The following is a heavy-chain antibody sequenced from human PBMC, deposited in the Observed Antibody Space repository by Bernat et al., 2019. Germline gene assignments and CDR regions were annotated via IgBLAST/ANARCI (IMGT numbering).Heavy chain of an antibody. D-gene: IGHD6-19*01. CDR2: ISGSGITT. CDR3: AKDEESSGRDHDAFDI. Sequence: EAQLLESGGGLVEPGGSLRLSCAASGFTFSLYAMAWVRQAPGKGLEWVSAISGSGITTYYADSVKGRFTVSRDNSRNTVYLEMSSLTAENTALYYWAKDEESSGRDHDAFDIWGHGTMVTVSS. V-gene: IGHV3-23*01. J-gene: IGHJ3*02. CDR1: GFTFSLYA.